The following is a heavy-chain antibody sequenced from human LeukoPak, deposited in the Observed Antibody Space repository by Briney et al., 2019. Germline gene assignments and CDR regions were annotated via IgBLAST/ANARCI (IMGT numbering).Heavy chain of an antibody. CDR2: INHSGST. CDR3: ATGSCSSTSCFLKEGAYNWFDP. V-gene: IGHV4-34*01. J-gene: IGHJ5*02. CDR1: GGSFSGYY. D-gene: IGHD2-2*01. Sequence: SETLSLTCAVYGGSFSGYYWSWIRQPPGKGLEWIGEINHSGSTNYNPSLKSRVTTSVDTSKNQFSLKLSSVTAADTAVYYCATGSCSSTSCFLKEGAYNWFDPWGQGTLVTVSS.